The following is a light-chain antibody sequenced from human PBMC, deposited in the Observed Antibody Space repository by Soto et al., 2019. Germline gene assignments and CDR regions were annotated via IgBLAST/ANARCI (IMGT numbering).Light chain of an antibody. Sequence: DIQMTQSPSSLSASVGDRVTITCRASQSISNYLNWYQQKPGKAPKLLMYAASSLQSGVPSRFGGSGSRTDFTLTISSLQPEYFATYYCQQSYSTPRTFGQGTKVEIK. V-gene: IGKV1-39*01. CDR1: QSISNY. CDR3: QQSYSTPRT. CDR2: AAS. J-gene: IGKJ1*01.